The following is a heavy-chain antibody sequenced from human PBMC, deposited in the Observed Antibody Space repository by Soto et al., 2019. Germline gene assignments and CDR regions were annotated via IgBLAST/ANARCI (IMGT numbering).Heavy chain of an antibody. CDR3: ARGNAFIKWELLDY. CDR2: IYYSGST. J-gene: IGHJ4*02. D-gene: IGHD1-26*01. V-gene: IGHV4-59*01. Sequence: SETLSLTCTVSGGSISSYYWSWIRQPPGKGLERIGYIYYSGSTNYNPSLKSRVTISVDTSKNQFSLKLSSVTAADTAVYYCARGNAFIKWELLDYWGQGTLVTVSS. CDR1: GGSISSYY.